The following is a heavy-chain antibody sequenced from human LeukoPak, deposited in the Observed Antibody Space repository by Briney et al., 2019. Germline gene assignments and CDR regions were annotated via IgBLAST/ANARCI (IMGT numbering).Heavy chain of an antibody. V-gene: IGHV4-34*01. J-gene: IGHJ4*02. D-gene: IGHD1-26*01. CDR3: AREAMGAAPLDY. CDR1: GGSFSGYH. CDR2: INHSGTT. Sequence: SETLSLTCAVYGGSFSGYHWTWIRQSPGKGLEWIGEINHSGTTTYSPSLKSRVTISVDTSKNQFSLKLSSVTAADTAVYYCAREAMGAAPLDYWGQGTLVTVSS.